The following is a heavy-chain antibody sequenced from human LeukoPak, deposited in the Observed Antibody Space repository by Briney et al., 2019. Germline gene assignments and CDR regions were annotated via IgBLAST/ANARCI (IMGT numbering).Heavy chain of an antibody. J-gene: IGHJ6*02. CDR1: GYTFTSYG. CDR2: ISAYNGNT. V-gene: IGHV1-18*01. D-gene: IGHD6-13*01. Sequence: ASVKVSCKASGYTFTSYGISWVRQAPGQGLEWMGWISAYNGNTNYAQKLQGRVTMTTDTSTSTAYMELRSLRSDDTAVYYCARPEGAAAGPYYYYYGMDVWGQGTTVTVSS. CDR3: ARPEGAAAGPYYYYYGMDV.